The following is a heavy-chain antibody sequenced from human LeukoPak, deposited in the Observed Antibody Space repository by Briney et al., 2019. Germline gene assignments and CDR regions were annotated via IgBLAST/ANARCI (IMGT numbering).Heavy chain of an antibody. CDR1: GFTFSSYS. CDR3: AGDPDDSSGYPPDAFDI. CDR2: ISSSSSYI. Sequence: GGSLRLSCAASGFTFSSYSMNWVRQAPGKGLEWVSSISSSSSYIYYADSVKGRFTISRDNAKNSLYLQMNSLRAEDTAVYYCAGDPDDSSGYPPDAFDIWGQGTMVTVSS. D-gene: IGHD3-22*01. J-gene: IGHJ3*02. V-gene: IGHV3-21*01.